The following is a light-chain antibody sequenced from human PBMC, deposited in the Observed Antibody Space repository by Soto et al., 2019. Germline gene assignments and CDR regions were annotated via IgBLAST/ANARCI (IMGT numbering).Light chain of an antibody. CDR1: HVISNY. CDR2: AAS. Sequence: DIPMTQSPSSLSASVGDRVTITCRASHVISNYVAWYQQKPGKVPKLLIFAASTLQSGVPSRFSGSGSGTEFTLTISSLQPEDVATYYCQKYSSTPRTFGQGTKVDIK. J-gene: IGKJ1*01. V-gene: IGKV1-27*01. CDR3: QKYSSTPRT.